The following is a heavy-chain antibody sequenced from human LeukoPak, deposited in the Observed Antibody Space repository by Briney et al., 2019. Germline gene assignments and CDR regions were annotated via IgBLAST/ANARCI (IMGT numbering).Heavy chain of an antibody. CDR2: IIPIFGTA. CDR3: AVDIVVVPAAIHYYYYMDV. Sequence: SVKVSCKASGGTFSIYAISWVPQAPGQGIEWMGGIIPIFGTANYAQKFQGRVTITADESTITAYMELSSLRSEDTAVYYCAVDIVVVPAAIHYYYYMDVWGKGTTVTVSS. V-gene: IGHV1-69*13. J-gene: IGHJ6*03. D-gene: IGHD2-2*02. CDR1: GGTFSIYA.